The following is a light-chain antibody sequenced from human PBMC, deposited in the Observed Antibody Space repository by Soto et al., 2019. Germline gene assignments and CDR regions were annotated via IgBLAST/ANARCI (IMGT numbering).Light chain of an antibody. CDR1: QTVIRNY. V-gene: IGKV3-11*01. CDR2: DAS. Sequence: IVLTQSPDTLSLSPGERATLSCRASQTVIRNYLAWYQQKPGQAPRLLIYDASNRATGIPARFSGSGSGTDFTLTISSLEPEDFAVYYCQQRSSWPITFGQGTRLEIK. CDR3: QQRSSWPIT. J-gene: IGKJ5*01.